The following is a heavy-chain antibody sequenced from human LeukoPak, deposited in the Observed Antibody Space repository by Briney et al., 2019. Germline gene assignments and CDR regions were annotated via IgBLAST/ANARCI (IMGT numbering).Heavy chain of an antibody. D-gene: IGHD6-25*01. J-gene: IGHJ5*02. CDR3: AKEVKAATNWFDP. CDR1: GFTFSSYA. CDR2: ISFSGTNT. Sequence: GGSLRLSCAASGFTFSSYAMSWVRQAPGKGLEWVSAISFSGTNTYYADSVKGRFTISRDNLKNTLFLQMNSLGAEDTAVYFCAKEVKAATNWFDPWGQGTLVTVSS. V-gene: IGHV3-23*01.